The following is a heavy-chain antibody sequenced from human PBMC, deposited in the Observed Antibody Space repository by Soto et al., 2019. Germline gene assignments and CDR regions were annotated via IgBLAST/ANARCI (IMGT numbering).Heavy chain of an antibody. D-gene: IGHD4-17*01. V-gene: IGHV4-34*01. Sequence: QVQLQQWGAGLLKPSETLSLTCAVYGGSFSGYYWSWIRQPPGKGLEWIGEINNSGSTNYNPSLKSRVTISVDTSKNQFSLKLSSVTAADTAVYYCARGATVTRWFDPWGQGTLVTVSS. CDR2: INNSGST. J-gene: IGHJ5*02. CDR3: ARGATVTRWFDP. CDR1: GGSFSGYY.